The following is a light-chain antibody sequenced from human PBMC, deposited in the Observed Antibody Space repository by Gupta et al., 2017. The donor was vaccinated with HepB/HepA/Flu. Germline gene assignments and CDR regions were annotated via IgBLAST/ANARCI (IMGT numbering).Light chain of an antibody. CDR1: SSNIGNNY. J-gene: IGLJ3*02. CDR2: ENN. CDR3: ETWDSSLSAGV. Sequence: QSVLTQPPSVSAPPGQKVTISCSGSSSNIGNNYVSWYQQLPGTAPKLLIYENNKRPSGIPDRFSGSKSGTSATLGVTGLQTGDEADYYCETWDSSLSAGVFGGGTKLTVL. V-gene: IGLV1-51*02.